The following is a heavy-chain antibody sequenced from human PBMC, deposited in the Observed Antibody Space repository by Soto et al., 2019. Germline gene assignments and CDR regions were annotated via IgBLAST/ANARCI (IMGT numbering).Heavy chain of an antibody. V-gene: IGHV1-8*01. Sequence: GASVKVSCKASGYTFTSYDINWVRQATGQGLEWMGWMNPNSGNTGYAQKFQGRVTMTRNTSISTAYMGLSSLRSEDTAVYYCARVSRYYYGMDVWGQGTTVTVSS. CDR2: MNPNSGNT. J-gene: IGHJ6*02. CDR3: ARVSRYYYGMDV. CDR1: GYTFTSYD.